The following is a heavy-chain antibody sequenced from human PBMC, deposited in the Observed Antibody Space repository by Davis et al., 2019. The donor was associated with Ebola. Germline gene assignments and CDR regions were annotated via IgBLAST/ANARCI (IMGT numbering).Heavy chain of an antibody. CDR1: GYTFTSYG. Sequence: ASVKVSCKASGYTFTSYGISWVRQAPGQGLEWMGWISAYNGNTNYAQKLQGRVTMTTDTSTSTAYMELRSLRSDDTAVYYCARGPGAPVKRESGYRYYYGMDVWGQGTTVTVSS. CDR3: ARGPGAPVKRESGYRYYYGMDV. J-gene: IGHJ6*02. CDR2: ISAYNGNT. V-gene: IGHV1-18*01. D-gene: IGHD5-12*01.